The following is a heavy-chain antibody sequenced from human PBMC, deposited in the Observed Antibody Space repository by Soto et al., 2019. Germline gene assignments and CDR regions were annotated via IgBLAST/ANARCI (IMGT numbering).Heavy chain of an antibody. V-gene: IGHV1-18*01. CDR1: GYGFTTYG. J-gene: IGHJ4*02. CDR3: ARGRYGDY. CDR2: ISAHNGNT. D-gene: IGHD1-1*01. Sequence: QVHLVQSGAEVKKPGASVKVSCKGSGYGFTTYGITWVRQAPGQGLEWMAWISAHNGNTDYAQNLQGRVTVTRDTSTSTAYMELRSLRSDVTAVYYCARGRYGDYWGQGAMVTVSS.